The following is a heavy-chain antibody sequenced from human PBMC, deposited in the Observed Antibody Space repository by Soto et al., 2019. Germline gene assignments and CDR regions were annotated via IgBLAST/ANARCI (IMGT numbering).Heavy chain of an antibody. J-gene: IGHJ4*02. V-gene: IGHV3-30*18. CDR2: ISYDGSNQ. CDR3: AKGFYSYGPHYFDY. D-gene: IGHD5-18*01. Sequence: GGSLRLSCAASGFTFSSYGMHWVRQAPGKGLEWVAVISYDGSNQYYTDSVKGRFTISRDNSKNTLYLQMNSLRAEDTAVYYCAKGFYSYGPHYFDYWGQGTLVTVSS. CDR1: GFTFSSYG.